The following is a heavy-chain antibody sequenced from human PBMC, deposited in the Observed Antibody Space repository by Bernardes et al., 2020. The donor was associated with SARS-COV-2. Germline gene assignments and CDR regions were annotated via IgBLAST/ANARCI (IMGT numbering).Heavy chain of an antibody. J-gene: IGHJ6*02. V-gene: IGHV1-69*06. Sequence: DYCKASGDTFSSYGFSWVRQAPGQGLEWMGGIIRIFGTATYAQKFQDRVTITADKSTSTAYMELSSLRFEDTAVYYCARVRRGVVVTSYYYGLDVWGQGTTVTVS. D-gene: IGHD2-21*02. CDR1: GDTFSSYG. CDR2: IIRIFGTA. CDR3: ARVRRGVVVTSYYYGLDV.